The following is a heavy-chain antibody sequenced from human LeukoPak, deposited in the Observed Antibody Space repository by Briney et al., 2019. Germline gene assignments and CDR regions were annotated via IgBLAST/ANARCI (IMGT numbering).Heavy chain of an antibody. Sequence: ASVKVSCKASGYTFTSYDINWVRQATGQGLEWMGWMSPNSGDTGYAQKFQGRVTMTRNTSISTAYMELSSLRSEDTAVYYCARGSSYYDSSGYYHASLKYYYYGMDVWGQGTTVTVSS. D-gene: IGHD3-22*01. CDR3: ARGSSYYDSSGYYHASLKYYYYGMDV. J-gene: IGHJ6*02. V-gene: IGHV1-8*01. CDR2: MSPNSGDT. CDR1: GYTFTSYD.